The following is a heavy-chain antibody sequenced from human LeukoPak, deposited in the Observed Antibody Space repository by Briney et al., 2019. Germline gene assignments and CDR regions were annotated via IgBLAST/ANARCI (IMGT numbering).Heavy chain of an antibody. Sequence: SGGSLRLSCAASGFTFSSYAMSWVRQAPGKGLEWVSAISGSGGSTYYADSVKGRFTISRDNSKNTLYLQMNSLRAEDTAVYYCAKDQSIGYEIDYWGQGTLVTVSS. J-gene: IGHJ4*02. CDR1: GFTFSSYA. D-gene: IGHD5-18*01. CDR2: ISGSGGST. V-gene: IGHV3-23*01. CDR3: AKDQSIGYEIDY.